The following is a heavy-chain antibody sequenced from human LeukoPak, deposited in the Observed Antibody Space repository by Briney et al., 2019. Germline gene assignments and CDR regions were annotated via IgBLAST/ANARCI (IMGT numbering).Heavy chain of an antibody. V-gene: IGHV1-24*01. Sequence: ASVKVSFKVSGYTLSGISIHWVRQAPGKGLEWMGGLHPEEGGTINAQKFQGRVTMTEITSTDTAYMEVNELRSEDTAVYYCATEALYDRSGFAYWGQGTLVTVSS. CDR3: ATEALYDRSGFAY. D-gene: IGHD3-22*01. CDR1: GYTLSGIS. CDR2: LHPEEGGT. J-gene: IGHJ4*02.